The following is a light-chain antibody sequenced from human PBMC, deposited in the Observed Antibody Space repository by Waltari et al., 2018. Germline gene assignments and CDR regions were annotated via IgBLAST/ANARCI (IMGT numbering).Light chain of an antibody. Sequence: QPTLTQTAAVSGSPGQSITISCSGTISDIGKYNLLSWYQQHPGKAPTLIIYDVNKRPSGVSNRFSGSKSGNTAFLTISGLQTADEADYYCCSYAGSAISVFGGGTKLTVL. CDR1: ISDIGKYNL. V-gene: IGLV2-23*02. J-gene: IGLJ3*02. CDR2: DVN. CDR3: CSYAGSAISV.